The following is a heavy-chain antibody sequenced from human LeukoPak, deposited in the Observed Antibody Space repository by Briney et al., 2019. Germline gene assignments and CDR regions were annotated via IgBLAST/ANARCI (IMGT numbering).Heavy chain of an antibody. Sequence: GGSLRLSCAASGFTVSSNYMGWVRQAPGKGLEWVSVIYSGGGTNYADSVKGRFTISRDKSKNTLYLQMNSLRAEDTAVYYCAKHITFGGVIVTIFDYWGQGTLVTVSS. V-gene: IGHV3-66*04. D-gene: IGHD3-16*02. CDR2: IYSGGGT. J-gene: IGHJ4*02. CDR3: AKHITFGGVIVTIFDY. CDR1: GFTVSSNY.